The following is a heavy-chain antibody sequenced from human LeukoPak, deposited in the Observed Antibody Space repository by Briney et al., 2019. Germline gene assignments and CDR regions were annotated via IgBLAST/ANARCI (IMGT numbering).Heavy chain of an antibody. D-gene: IGHD2-2*01. J-gene: IGHJ4*02. CDR3: AGGGYCSRASCFAPLFDF. CDR1: GVSISSGGYY. CDR2: IYYSGTT. V-gene: IGHV4-61*08. Sequence: SETLSLTCTVSGVSISSGGYYWSWIRQSPGRGLEWIAYIYYSGTTNYNPSLKSRVTMSVDTSKSQFSLKLNSVTAADTAVYYCAGGGYCSRASCFAPLFDFWGQGALVTVSS.